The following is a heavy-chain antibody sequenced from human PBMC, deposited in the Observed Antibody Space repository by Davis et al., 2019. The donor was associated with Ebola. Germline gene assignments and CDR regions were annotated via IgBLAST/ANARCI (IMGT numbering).Heavy chain of an antibody. J-gene: IGHJ6*02. CDR2: IYPGDSDT. Sequence: KISCKGSGYSFTSYWIGWVRQMPGKGLEWMGIIYPGDSDTRYSPSFQGPVTISADKSISTAYLQWSSLKASDTAMYYCARGRGVRGVIIRGYGMDVWGQGTTVTVSS. V-gene: IGHV5-51*01. D-gene: IGHD3-10*01. CDR3: ARGRGVRGVIIRGYGMDV. CDR1: GYSFTSYW.